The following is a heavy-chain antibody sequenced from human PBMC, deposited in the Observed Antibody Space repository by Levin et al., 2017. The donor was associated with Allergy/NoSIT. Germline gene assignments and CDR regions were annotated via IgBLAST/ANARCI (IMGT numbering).Heavy chain of an antibody. J-gene: IGHJ4*02. CDR1: GFTFGDYA. CDR3: TREEVRGVPEY. CDR2: IRSKAYGGTT. V-gene: IGHV3-49*03. Sequence: GESLKISCTASGFTFGDYAMSWFRQAPGKGLEWVGFIRSKAYGGTTEYAASVKGRFTISRDDSKSIAYLQMNSLKTEDTAVYYCTREEVRGVPEYWGQGTLVTVSS. D-gene: IGHD3-10*01.